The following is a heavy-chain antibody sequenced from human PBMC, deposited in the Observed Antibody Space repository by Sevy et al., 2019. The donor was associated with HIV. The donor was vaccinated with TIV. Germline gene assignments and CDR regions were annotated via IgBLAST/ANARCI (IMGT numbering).Heavy chain of an antibody. D-gene: IGHD3-22*01. V-gene: IGHV1-2*02. Sequence: ASVKVSCKASGYTFTDYFMHWVRQAPGQGLEWMGWINPNSGGTNYAQRFRGRVTMTRDTSISTAYMELSRVRSDDTAVYYCASLSGYYYDSSRYYNTDAFDIWGQGTMVTVSS. J-gene: IGHJ3*02. CDR2: INPNSGGT. CDR3: ASLSGYYYDSSRYYNTDAFDI. CDR1: GYTFTDYF.